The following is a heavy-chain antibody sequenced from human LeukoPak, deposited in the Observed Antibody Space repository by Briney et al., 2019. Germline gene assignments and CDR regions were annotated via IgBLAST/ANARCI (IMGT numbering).Heavy chain of an antibody. V-gene: IGHV1-2*02. D-gene: IGHD6-19*01. CDR2: INPNSGGT. Sequence: ASVKVSCKASGYSFSRNAINWVRQAPGQGLEWMGWINPNSGGTNYAQKFQGRVTMTRDTSISTAYMELSRLRSDDTAMYYCARSSGWKYNIDYWGQGTLVTVSS. J-gene: IGHJ4*02. CDR1: GYSFSRNA. CDR3: ARSSGWKYNIDY.